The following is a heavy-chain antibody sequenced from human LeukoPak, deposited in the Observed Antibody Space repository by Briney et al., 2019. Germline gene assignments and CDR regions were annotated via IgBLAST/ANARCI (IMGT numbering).Heavy chain of an antibody. J-gene: IGHJ4*02. Sequence: GGSLRLSCAASGFTHSSYWMSWVRQAPGKGLEWVANIKQEGSDKYYVDSVKGRFTLSRDNAKTSLYLQINSLRAEDTAVYYCARKMVVGSYFDYWGQGTPVTVSS. CDR2: IKQEGSDK. V-gene: IGHV3-7*03. CDR1: GFTHSSYW. D-gene: IGHD2-15*01. CDR3: ARKMVVGSYFDY.